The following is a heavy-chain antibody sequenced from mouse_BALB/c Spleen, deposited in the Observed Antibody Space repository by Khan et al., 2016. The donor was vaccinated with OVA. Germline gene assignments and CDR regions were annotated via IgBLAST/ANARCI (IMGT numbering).Heavy chain of an antibody. CDR1: GYSFTGYY. CDR2: VNPNNGGT. D-gene: IGHD1-1*01. Sequence: VQLQQSGPDLVKPGASVKISCKTSGYSFTGYYIHWVKQSQGKSLEWIGRVNPNNGGTTYNQKFKGKAILTVEKSSSTAYMELRSLTSEDSAVYYCGIISIITVECFAYWCQGTLVTVSA. V-gene: IGHV1-18*01. J-gene: IGHJ3*01. CDR3: GIISIITVECFAY.